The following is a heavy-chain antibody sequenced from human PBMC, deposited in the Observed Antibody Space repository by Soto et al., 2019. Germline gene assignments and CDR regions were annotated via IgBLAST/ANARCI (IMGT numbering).Heavy chain of an antibody. CDR3: AHRGNYCSGGSCLLGNEYFQH. D-gene: IGHD2-15*01. CDR2: IYWDDDK. J-gene: IGHJ1*01. V-gene: IGHV2-5*02. CDR1: GFSLSTSGVG. Sequence: QITLKESGPTLVKPTQTLTLTSTFSGFSLSTSGVGVGWIRQPPGKALEWLALIYWDDDKRYSPSLKSRLTITKDTSKNQVVLTMTNMDPVDTATYYCAHRGNYCSGGSCLLGNEYFQHWGQGTLVTVSS.